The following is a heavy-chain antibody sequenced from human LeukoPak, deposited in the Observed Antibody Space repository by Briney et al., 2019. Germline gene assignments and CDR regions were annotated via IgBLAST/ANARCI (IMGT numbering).Heavy chain of an antibody. J-gene: IGHJ4*02. Sequence: SETLSLTCAVSGGSISSGGYSWSWIRQPPGKGLEWIGYIYHSGSTYYNPSLKSRVTISVDRSKNQFSLKLSSVTAADTAVYYCARAVMITFGGVIAHYFDYWGQGTLVTVSS. CDR2: IYHSGST. V-gene: IGHV4-30-2*01. CDR3: ARAVMITFGGVIAHYFDY. CDR1: GGSISSGGYS. D-gene: IGHD3-16*02.